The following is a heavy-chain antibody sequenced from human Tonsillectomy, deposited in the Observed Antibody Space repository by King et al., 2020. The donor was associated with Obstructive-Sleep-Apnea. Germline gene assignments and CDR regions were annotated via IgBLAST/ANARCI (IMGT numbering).Heavy chain of an antibody. CDR2: ISSSSSTI. CDR1: GFTFSSYS. D-gene: IGHD3-10*01. CDR3: APRGDYFDY. J-gene: IGHJ4*02. Sequence: VQLVESGGGLVQPGGSLRLSCASSGFTFSSYSMNWVRQAPGKGLEWVSYISSSSSTIYYADSVKGRFTISRANAKNSLYLQMNSLRAEDTAVYYCAPRGDYFDYWGQGTLVTVSS. V-gene: IGHV3-48*04.